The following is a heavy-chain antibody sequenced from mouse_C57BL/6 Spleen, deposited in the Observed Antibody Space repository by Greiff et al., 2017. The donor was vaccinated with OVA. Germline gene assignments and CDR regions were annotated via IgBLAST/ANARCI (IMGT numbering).Heavy chain of an antibody. Sequence: QVTLKVSGPGILPPSQTLSLTCSFSGFSLSTFGMGVCWIRQPSGKCLEWLAPIWWDDAKYYNPALKSRLTISKDTSKNQVFLKIANVDTADTATYYCARIANYGSPLAYWGQGTLVTVSA. CDR3: ARIANYGSPLAY. J-gene: IGHJ3*01. V-gene: IGHV8-8*01. CDR2: IWWDDAK. D-gene: IGHD1-1*01. CDR1: GFSLSTFGMG.